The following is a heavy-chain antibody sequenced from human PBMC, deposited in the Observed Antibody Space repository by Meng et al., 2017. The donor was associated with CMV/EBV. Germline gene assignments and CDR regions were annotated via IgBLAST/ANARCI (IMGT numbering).Heavy chain of an antibody. V-gene: IGHV4-59*01. Sequence: SETLSLTCTVSGGSISSYYWSWIRQPPGKGLEWIGYIYYSGSTNYNPSLKSRVTISVDTSKNQFSLKLSSVTAADTAVYYCARNPNGGYYNWFDPWGQGTLVTVSS. J-gene: IGHJ5*02. CDR2: IYYSGST. CDR3: ARNPNGGYYNWFDP. CDR1: GGSISSYY. D-gene: IGHD3-3*01.